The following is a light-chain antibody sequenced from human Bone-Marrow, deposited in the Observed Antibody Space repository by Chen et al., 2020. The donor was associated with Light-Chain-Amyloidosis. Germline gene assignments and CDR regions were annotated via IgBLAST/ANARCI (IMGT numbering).Light chain of an antibody. CDR3: SSYTITDTLV. Sequence: QSALTQPASVSGSPGQSITISCTGTSSDVGGDNHVSWYQQHPDKAPKLMIYEVTNRPSRVPDRFSDSRPDNTASLTISGLQTEDEADYFCSSYTITDTLVFGSGTRVTVL. CDR2: EVT. CDR1: SSDVGGDNH. J-gene: IGLJ1*01. V-gene: IGLV2-14*01.